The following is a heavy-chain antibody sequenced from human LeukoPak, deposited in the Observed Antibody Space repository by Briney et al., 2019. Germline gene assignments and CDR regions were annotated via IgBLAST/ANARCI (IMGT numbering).Heavy chain of an antibody. Sequence: PGGSLRLSCAASGFTFSSYTMNWVRQALGQGLEWVSTISDPHSGSETHYADSVKGRFTISRDDSQNTVYLQMDSLRAEDTAVYYCARDWYCSSSICYTDRNWFDPWGQGTLVTVSS. D-gene: IGHD2-2*02. CDR2: ISDPHSGSET. V-gene: IGHV3-23*01. CDR1: GFTFSSYT. J-gene: IGHJ5*02. CDR3: ARDWYCSSSICYTDRNWFDP.